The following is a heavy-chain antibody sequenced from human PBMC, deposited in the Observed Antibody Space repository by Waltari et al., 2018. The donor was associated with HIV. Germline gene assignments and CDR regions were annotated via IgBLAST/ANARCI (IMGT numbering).Heavy chain of an antibody. J-gene: IGHJ4*02. Sequence: DVHLVVSGGALVQPGGSLRFPCPASGFTFSGYWMSWVRQAPGKGLEWVANINPVGSTKYHVDSVRGRFTISRDNAKNSLYLQMSSLRAEDTAVYYCASGLGDWGYWGRGTLVTVSS. CDR2: INPVGSTK. D-gene: IGHD2-21*02. CDR3: ASGLGDWGY. V-gene: IGHV3-7*02. CDR1: GFTFSGYW.